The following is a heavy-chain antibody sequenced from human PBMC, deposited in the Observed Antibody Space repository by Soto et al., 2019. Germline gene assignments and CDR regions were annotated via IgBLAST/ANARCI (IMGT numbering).Heavy chain of an antibody. D-gene: IGHD1-1*01. V-gene: IGHV3-23*01. CDR1: GFTLSNYA. CDR3: AKGQVTTSNLDY. Sequence: EVQLLESGGGLVQPGGSLRLSCAASGFTLSNYAMYWVRQAPGKGLEWVSAITSSGGTTYYADSVKGRFTISRDTSENTLYLHMNSLTAEDTAVYYCAKGQVTTSNLDYWGQGTLVAVSS. J-gene: IGHJ4*02. CDR2: ITSSGGTT.